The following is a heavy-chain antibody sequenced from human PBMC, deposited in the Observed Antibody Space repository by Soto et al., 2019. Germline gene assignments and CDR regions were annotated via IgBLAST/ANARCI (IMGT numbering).Heavy chain of an antibody. D-gene: IGHD1-26*01. CDR3: ARGSLGPDY. J-gene: IGHJ4*02. CDR1: SASLSNYY. V-gene: IGHV4-4*07. CDR2: IFPTGNT. Sequence: QVQLQESGPGLVKPSETLSLTCTVSSASLSNYYWSWIRQPAGKGLEWIGRIFPTGNTDYNPSLRILVTMSVDTSKNQFSLKLNSVTAADTAVYYCARGSLGPDYWGPGTLVTVSS.